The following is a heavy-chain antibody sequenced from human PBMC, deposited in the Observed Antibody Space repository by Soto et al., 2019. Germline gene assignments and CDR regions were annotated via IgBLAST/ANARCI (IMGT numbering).Heavy chain of an antibody. CDR1: GFTFSSYG. V-gene: IGHV3-30*18. CDR3: AKSVAFGYSNYYFDY. CDR2: ISYDGSNK. D-gene: IGHD4-4*01. Sequence: GGSLRLSCAASGFTFSSYGMHWVRQAPGKGLERVAVISYDGSNKYYADSVKGRFTISRDNSKNTLYLQMNSLRAEDTAVYYCAKSVAFGYSNYYFDYWGQGTLVTVSS. J-gene: IGHJ4*02.